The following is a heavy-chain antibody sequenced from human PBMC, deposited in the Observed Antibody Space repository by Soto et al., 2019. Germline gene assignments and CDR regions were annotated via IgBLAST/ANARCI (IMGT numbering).Heavy chain of an antibody. CDR1: GFTFSSYG. CDR2: IPNTENKK. Sequence: QLHLEESGGGVVQPGTSLRLSCVASGFTFSSYGMHWFRQAPGKGLEWVAVIPNTENKKYYADSVKGRFTISRDNSQNTLFLQMDSLMSEDTAMYYCARTAGGRVRGALDIWGQGTMVTVS. V-gene: IGHV3-30-3*01. J-gene: IGHJ3*02. CDR3: ARTAGGRVRGALDI. D-gene: IGHD6-13*01.